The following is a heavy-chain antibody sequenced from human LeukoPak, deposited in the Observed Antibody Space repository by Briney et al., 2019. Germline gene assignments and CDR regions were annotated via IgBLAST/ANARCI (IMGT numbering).Heavy chain of an antibody. J-gene: IGHJ5*02. D-gene: IGHD4-23*01. CDR3: ARHNYGGPANWFDP. V-gene: IGHV4-39*01. Sequence: SETLSLTCTVSGGSISRITYFWGWVRQPPGRGLEWIGSIYFSGSTYYNPSLKSRVTLSKDTSKNQISLKLSSVTAADTALYYCARHNYGGPANWFDPWGQGTLVTVSS. CDR2: IYFSGST. CDR1: GGSISRITYF.